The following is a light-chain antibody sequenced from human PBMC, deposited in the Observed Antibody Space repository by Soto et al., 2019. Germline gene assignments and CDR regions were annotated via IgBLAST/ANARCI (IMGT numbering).Light chain of an antibody. CDR3: ISYTGSSTYYV. J-gene: IGLJ1*01. CDR2: GVS. V-gene: IGLV2-14*01. Sequence: QSVLTQPASVSGSPGQSITISCSGTRSDIGSYNYVAWYQQFPGKTPKILIYGVSNRPSGVSSRFSGSKSGNTASLTISGLQADHEADYYCISYTGSSTYYVFGSGTKL. CDR1: RSDIGSYNY.